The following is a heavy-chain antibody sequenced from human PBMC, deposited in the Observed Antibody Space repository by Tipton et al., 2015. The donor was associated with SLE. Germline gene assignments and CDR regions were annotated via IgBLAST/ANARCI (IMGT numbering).Heavy chain of an antibody. CDR2: ISSDGGSP. CDR3: ARENILADFGAFDI. Sequence: SLRLFCAASGFTVWSYTMHWVRQAPGKGLEYVSTISSDGGSPFYADSVKGRFTDSRDNYKNTLFLQLGSLRAEDMAVYYCARENILADFGAFDIWGQGTMVTVSS. D-gene: IGHD3-9*01. V-gene: IGHV3-64*02. J-gene: IGHJ3*02. CDR1: GFTVWSYT.